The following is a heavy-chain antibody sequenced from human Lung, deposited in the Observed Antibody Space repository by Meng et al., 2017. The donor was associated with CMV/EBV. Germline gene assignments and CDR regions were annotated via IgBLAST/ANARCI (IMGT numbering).Heavy chain of an antibody. Sequence: QVQLVESXXXXXQXXWSLRLSCAASGFTFSSDGMHWVRQAPGRGPEWVAFIEFDGGDKYYADSVKGRFTISRDNSKNTMYLQMNSLKVEDTALYYCAKDVDHWGQGTLVTVSS. J-gene: IGHJ4*02. V-gene: IGHV3-30*02. CDR3: AKDVDH. CDR1: GFTFSSDG. CDR2: IEFDGGDK.